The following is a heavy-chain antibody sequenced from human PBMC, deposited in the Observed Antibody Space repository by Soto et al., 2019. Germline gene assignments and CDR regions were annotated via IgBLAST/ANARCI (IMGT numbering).Heavy chain of an antibody. CDR3: ANVMILRFSEWSTLDDP. V-gene: IGHV3-74*01. Sequence: GSLRLSCAASGFIFSSYWMHWVRQAPGKGLVWVSRINRDGSSTVYADSVKGRFTISRDNSKNTVYLQMNSLRVEDTAIYYCANVMILRFSEWSTLDDPLGQGTLVTVSS. CDR1: GFIFSSYW. CDR2: INRDGSST. D-gene: IGHD3-3*01. J-gene: IGHJ5*02.